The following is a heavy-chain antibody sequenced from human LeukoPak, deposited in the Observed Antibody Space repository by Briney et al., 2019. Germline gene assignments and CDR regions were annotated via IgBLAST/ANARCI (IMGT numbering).Heavy chain of an antibody. CDR1: GGSISSYY. CDR3: ARSHEDTGYAFDI. Sequence: PSETLSLTCTVSGGSISSYYWSWIRQPPGKGLEWIGYIYYSGSTNYNPSLKSRVTMSVDTSKNQFSLKLSSVTAADTAVYYCARSHEDTGYAFDIWGQGTMVTVSS. D-gene: IGHD1-1*01. J-gene: IGHJ3*02. CDR2: IYYSGST. V-gene: IGHV4-59*01.